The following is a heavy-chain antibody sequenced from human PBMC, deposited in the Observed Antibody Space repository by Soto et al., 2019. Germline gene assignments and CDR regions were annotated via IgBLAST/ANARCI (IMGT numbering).Heavy chain of an antibody. CDR2: ISSGSYM. J-gene: IGHJ4*02. CDR1: GFTFSSYA. V-gene: IGHV3-21*01. CDR3: ARTLTSTMTTYLFAY. D-gene: IGHD4-4*01. Sequence: GGSLRLSCAASGFTFSSYAMSWVRQAPGKGLEWVSSISSGSYMYYEDSVKGRFTVSRDNAKNSLYRQMNSLRAEDTAVYYCARTLTSTMTTYLFAYWGQGALVTVSS.